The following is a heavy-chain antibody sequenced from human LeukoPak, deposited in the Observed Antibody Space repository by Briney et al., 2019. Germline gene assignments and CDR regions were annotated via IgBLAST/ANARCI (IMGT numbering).Heavy chain of an antibody. CDR3: ARDLGDYGDYYYYGMDV. J-gene: IGHJ6*02. V-gene: IGHV4-59*12. CDR2: ISYSGST. CDR1: GGSISSSY. D-gene: IGHD4-17*01. Sequence: SETLSLACTVSGGSISSSYWSWIRQPPGKGLEWIGYISYSGSTSYNPSLKSRVTISVDTSKNQFSLKLSSVTAADTAVYYCARDLGDYGDYYYYGMDVWGQGTTVTVSS.